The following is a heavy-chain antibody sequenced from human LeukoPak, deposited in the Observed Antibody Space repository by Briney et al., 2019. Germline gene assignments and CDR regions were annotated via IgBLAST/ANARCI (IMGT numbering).Heavy chain of an antibody. Sequence: SETLSLTCTVSGGSISSYYWSWIRQPPGKGLEWIGYIYYSGSTNYNPSLKSRVTISVDTSKNQFSVKLSSVTAADTAVYYCARVRRITGTTDFDYWGQGTLVTVSS. CDR1: GGSISSYY. D-gene: IGHD1-20*01. CDR3: ARVRRITGTTDFDY. J-gene: IGHJ4*02. CDR2: IYYSGST. V-gene: IGHV4-59*01.